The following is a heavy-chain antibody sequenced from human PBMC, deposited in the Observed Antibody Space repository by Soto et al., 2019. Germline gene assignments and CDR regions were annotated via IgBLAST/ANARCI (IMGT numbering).Heavy chain of an antibody. CDR2: IIPIFGTA. D-gene: IGHD3-10*01. CDR3: ARAYMVRGVKGEEGYYYSGMDV. Sequence: QVQLVQSGAEVKKPGSSVKVSCKASGGTFSSYAISWVRQAPGQGLEWMGGIIPIFGTANYAQKFQGRVTITAAESTSTAYMELSSLRSEDTAVYYCARAYMVRGVKGEEGYYYSGMDVWGQGTTVTVSS. CDR1: GGTFSSYA. V-gene: IGHV1-69*12. J-gene: IGHJ6*02.